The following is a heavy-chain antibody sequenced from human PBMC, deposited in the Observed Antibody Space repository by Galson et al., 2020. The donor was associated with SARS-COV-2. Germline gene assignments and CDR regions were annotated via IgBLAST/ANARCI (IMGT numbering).Heavy chain of an antibody. CDR2: ISYDGTTR. CDR3: ARETDDYSSSWYDY. J-gene: IGHJ4*02. Sequence: GESLKISCAASGFSFSGQAMHWVRQAPGKGLEWVGIISYDGTTRYNGDSVKGQFTISRDNSKNTLFHQMNNLRPEDTATYYCARETDDYSSSWYDYWGQGTRVTVSS. D-gene: IGHD6-13*01. V-gene: IGHV3-30*01. CDR1: GFSFSGQA.